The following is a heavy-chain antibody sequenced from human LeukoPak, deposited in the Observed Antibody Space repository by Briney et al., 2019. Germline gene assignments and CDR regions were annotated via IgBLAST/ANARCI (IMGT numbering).Heavy chain of an antibody. CDR3: ARGRSITILRGVAISDGFDI. V-gene: IGHV3-21*01. CDR2: ISSSSKYI. CDR1: GFTFSTYS. J-gene: IGHJ3*02. Sequence: GGSLRLSCAASGFTFSTYSMNWVRQAPGRGLEWVSSISSSSKYIYYADSVKGRFTISRDDAKNSLYLQMNSLRADDTAFYYCARGRSITILRGVAISDGFDIWGQGTMVTVSS. D-gene: IGHD3-10*01.